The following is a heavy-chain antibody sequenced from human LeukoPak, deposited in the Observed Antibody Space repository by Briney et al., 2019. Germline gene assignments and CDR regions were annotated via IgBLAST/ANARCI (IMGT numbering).Heavy chain of an antibody. V-gene: IGHV1-3*01. D-gene: IGHD4-11*01. Sequence: ASVNVSCKASGYTFTSYTMHWVRQAPGQRLEWMGWINAGNGNTEYSQKFQGRVTITRDTSASTAYMELSSLRSEDTAVFYCARGYDYNNYGWFDPWGQGTLVTVSS. CDR2: INAGNGNT. CDR3: ARGYDYNNYGWFDP. CDR1: GYTFTSYT. J-gene: IGHJ5*02.